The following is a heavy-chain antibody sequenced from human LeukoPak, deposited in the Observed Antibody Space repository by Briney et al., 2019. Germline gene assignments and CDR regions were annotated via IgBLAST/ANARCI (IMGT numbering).Heavy chain of an antibody. CDR3: ARAANYGDGYYFDY. V-gene: IGHV4-31*03. CDR2: IYYSGST. J-gene: IGHJ4*02. CDR1: GGSISSGGYY. Sequence: SETLSLTCTVSGGSISSGGYYWSWIRQHPGKGLEWIGYIYYSGSTYNPSLKSRVTISVDTSKNQFSLKLSSVTAADTAVYYCARAANYGDGYYFDYWGQGTLVTVSS. D-gene: IGHD4-17*01.